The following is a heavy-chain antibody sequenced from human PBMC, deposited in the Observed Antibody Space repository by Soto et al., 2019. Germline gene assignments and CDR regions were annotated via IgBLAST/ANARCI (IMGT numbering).Heavy chain of an antibody. CDR1: GGSISSYY. D-gene: IGHD2-2*01. CDR3: ARFEYQLPYDY. V-gene: IGHV4-59*01. Sequence: PSETLSLTCTVSGGSISSYYWSWIRQPPGKGLEWIGHIYYSGSTNYNPSLKSRVTISVDTSKNQFSLKLSSVTAADTAVYYCARFEYQLPYDYWGQGTLVTVSS. CDR2: IYYSGST. J-gene: IGHJ4*02.